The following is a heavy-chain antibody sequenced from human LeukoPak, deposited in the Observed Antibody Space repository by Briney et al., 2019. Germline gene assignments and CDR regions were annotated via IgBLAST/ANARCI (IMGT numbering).Heavy chain of an antibody. D-gene: IGHD2-2*01. J-gene: IGHJ4*02. CDR2: INPNSGGT. CDR1: GYIFTGYY. CDR3: ARDRVLGYQLLSGYFDY. Sequence: ASVKVSCKASGYIFTGYYMHWVRQAPGQGLEWMGWINPNSGGTNYAQKFQGRVTMTRDTSISTAYMELSRLRSDDTAVYYCARDRVLGYQLLSGYFDYWGQGTLVTVSS. V-gene: IGHV1-2*02.